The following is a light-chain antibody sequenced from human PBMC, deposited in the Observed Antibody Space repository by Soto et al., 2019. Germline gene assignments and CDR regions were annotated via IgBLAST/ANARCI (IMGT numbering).Light chain of an antibody. CDR1: QSVSSN. CDR3: QQYGSSGT. Sequence: IMMTQSPAPVSLSPGDRAPLPWRASQSVSSNLAWYKQKPGQAPRLLIYDASSRATDIPDRFSGSGSGTDFTLTISRLEPEDFAVYYCQQYGSSGTFGQGTKVDIK. V-gene: IGKV3-20*01. CDR2: DAS. J-gene: IGKJ1*01.